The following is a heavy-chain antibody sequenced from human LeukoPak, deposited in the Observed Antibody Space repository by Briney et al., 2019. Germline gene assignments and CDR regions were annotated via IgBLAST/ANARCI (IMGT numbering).Heavy chain of an antibody. CDR1: GFTFNSYW. V-gene: IGHV3-7*03. CDR3: AKPAGGG. CDR2: IKQDGSEK. D-gene: IGHD3-16*01. J-gene: IGHJ4*02. Sequence: GGSLRLSCAASGFTFNSYWMTWVRQAPGKGLEWVANIKQDGSEKYYVDSVKGRFTISRDNAKNSLYLQMNSLRAEDTAVYYCAKPAGGGWGQGTLVTVSS.